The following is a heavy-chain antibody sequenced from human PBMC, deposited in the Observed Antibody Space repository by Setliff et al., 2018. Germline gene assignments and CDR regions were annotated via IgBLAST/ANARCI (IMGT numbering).Heavy chain of an antibody. D-gene: IGHD3-10*01. J-gene: IGHJ6*03. CDR1: GYTFTDYW. Sequence: PGESLKISCKTSGYTFTDYWIGWVRQMPGKGLERMGIIFPGNSATKYSPSFQGQVTMSADKSISTAYLQWSSLKASDTAIYYCARVGDYMGFYYNYYMDVWGKGATVAVSS. CDR2: IFPGNSAT. V-gene: IGHV5-51*01. CDR3: ARVGDYMGFYYNYYMDV.